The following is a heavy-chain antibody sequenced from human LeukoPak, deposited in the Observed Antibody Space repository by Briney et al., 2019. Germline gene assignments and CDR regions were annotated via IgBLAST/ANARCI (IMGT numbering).Heavy chain of an antibody. CDR1: GFTFIDHY. V-gene: IGHV3-72*01. CDR3: ARTLTAYCSGGSCYSYYFDY. CDR2: TRNKANSYTT. J-gene: IGHJ4*02. D-gene: IGHD2-15*01. Sequence: PGGSLRLSCAASGFTFIDHYMDWVRQAPGKGLEWVGRTRNKANSYTTEYAASVKGRFTISRDDSKNSLYLQMNSLKTEDTAVYYCARTLTAYCSGGSCYSYYFDYWGQGTLVTVSP.